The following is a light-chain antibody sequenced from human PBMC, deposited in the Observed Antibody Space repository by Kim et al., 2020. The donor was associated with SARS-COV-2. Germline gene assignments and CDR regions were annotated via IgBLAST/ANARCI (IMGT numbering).Light chain of an antibody. J-gene: IGLJ3*02. Sequence: SYELTQPPSVSVAPGKTARITCGGNNIGSKSVHWYQQKPGQAPVLVIYYDSDRPSGIPERFSGSNSGNTATLTISRIEAGDEADYYGQVWDSSSDHQVFG. CDR2: YDS. CDR1: NIGSKS. CDR3: QVWDSSSDHQV. V-gene: IGLV3-21*04.